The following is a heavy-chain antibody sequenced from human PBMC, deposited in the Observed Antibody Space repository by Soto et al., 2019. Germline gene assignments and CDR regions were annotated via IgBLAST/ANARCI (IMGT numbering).Heavy chain of an antibody. Sequence: QMQLVQSGAEVKKPGSSVKVSCKASGGTFSSYAISWVRQAPGQGLEWMGGIIPILGTANYAQKFQCRDTIPEVEFTSTAYLGLRSRRSEVAAVYYCARLISGRYFWSGSYYYGMDVWGQGTTVTVSS. CDR2: IIPILGTA. D-gene: IGHD3-3*01. V-gene: IGHV1-69*01. CDR1: GGTFSSYA. CDR3: ARLISGRYFWSGSYYYGMDV. J-gene: IGHJ6*02.